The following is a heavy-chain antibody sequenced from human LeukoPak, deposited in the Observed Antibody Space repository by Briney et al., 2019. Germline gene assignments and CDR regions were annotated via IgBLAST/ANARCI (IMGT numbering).Heavy chain of an antibody. CDR1: GGSISSGGYY. CDR3: AREGLITIVRGVNFGY. CDR2: IYYSGST. J-gene: IGHJ4*02. V-gene: IGHV4-31*03. D-gene: IGHD3-10*01. Sequence: SQTLSLTCTVSGGSISSGGYYWSWIRQHPGKGLEWLGYIYYSGSTYYNPYLKSRLTISVDTSKNQFSLKLTSVPAADTAVYYCAREGLITIVRGVNFGYWGQGTLVSVSS.